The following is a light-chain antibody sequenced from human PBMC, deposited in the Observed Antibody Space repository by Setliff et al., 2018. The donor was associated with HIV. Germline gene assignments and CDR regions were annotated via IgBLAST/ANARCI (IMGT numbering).Light chain of an antibody. Sequence: SVLTQPPSVSGAPGQRVTISCTGSSSNIGAGYDIPWYQQLPGTAPKLLIYGNSNRPSGVPDRFSGSKSGTSASLAITGLQADYEADYYCQSYDSSLSGYVFGTGTKVTV. J-gene: IGLJ1*01. CDR3: QSYDSSLSGYV. CDR2: GNS. CDR1: SSNIGAGYD. V-gene: IGLV1-40*01.